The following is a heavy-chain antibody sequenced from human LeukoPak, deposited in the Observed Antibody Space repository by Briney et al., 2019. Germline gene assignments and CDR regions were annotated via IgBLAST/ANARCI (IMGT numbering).Heavy chain of an antibody. CDR1: GGSLSGSY. Sequence: SETLSLTCAVFGGSLSGSYCNWIRQTPGKGLEWIGEINHRGRTNYNSSLKSRATISVDTSKSQCSLKLISVTAADMSVYYCARDPCGSINCPLRYWGQGTQVTVSS. CDR3: ARDPCGSINCPLRY. CDR2: INHRGRT. J-gene: IGHJ4*02. V-gene: IGHV4-34*01. D-gene: IGHD1-26*01.